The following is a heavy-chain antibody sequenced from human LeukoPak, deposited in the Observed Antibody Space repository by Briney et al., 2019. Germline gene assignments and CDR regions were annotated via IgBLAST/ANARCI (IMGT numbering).Heavy chain of an antibody. D-gene: IGHD2-2*01. CDR3: ARLQIVVVPAANNWFDP. V-gene: IGHV1-2*02. Sequence: APVKVSCKAPGYTFTGYYMHWVRQAPGQGLEWMGWINPNSGGTNYAQKFQGRVTMTRDTSISTAYMELSRLRSDDTAVYYCARLQIVVVPAANNWFDPWGQGTLVTVSS. CDR2: INPNSGGT. J-gene: IGHJ5*02. CDR1: GYTFTGYY.